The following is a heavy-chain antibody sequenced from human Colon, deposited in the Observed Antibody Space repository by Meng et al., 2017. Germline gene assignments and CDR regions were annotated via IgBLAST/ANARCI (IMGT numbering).Heavy chain of an antibody. Sequence: QVPPLASGPGPVKPSGTMSLTCAVSGGSNTTNSYWRWVRQSPEKGLEWIGQIDHRGDPYYNPSLKSRVTMPVDRSKSQVSLQLTSVTAADTAVYYCARHGGYYQDYWGQGTLVTVSS. D-gene: IGHD4-23*01. J-gene: IGHJ4*02. CDR3: ARHGGYYQDY. V-gene: IGHV4-4*02. CDR1: GGSNTTNSY. CDR2: IDHRGDP.